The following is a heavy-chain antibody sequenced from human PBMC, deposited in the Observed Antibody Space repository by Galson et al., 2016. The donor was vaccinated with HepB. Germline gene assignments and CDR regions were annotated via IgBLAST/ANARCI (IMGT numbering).Heavy chain of an antibody. CDR1: GLSVSSDY. CDR3: ARATRYFDWRYQYGMDV. V-gene: IGHV3-53*01. CDR2: ISSGGYT. D-gene: IGHD3-9*01. J-gene: IGHJ6*04. Sequence: SLRLSCAASGLSVSSDYMSWVRQALGKGLGWVEVISSGGYTYYAQSVKGRLTISRDNSKTTLYLQMNRLRAEDTAVYYCARATRYFDWRYQYGMDVWGKGTTVTVSS.